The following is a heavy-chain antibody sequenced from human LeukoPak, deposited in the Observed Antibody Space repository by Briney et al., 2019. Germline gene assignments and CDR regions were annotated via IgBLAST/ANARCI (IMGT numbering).Heavy chain of an antibody. CDR2: IYYSGST. V-gene: IGHV4-59*01. CDR3: AREDRTGTYCGIDY. CDR1: GGSISSYY. J-gene: IGHJ4*02. Sequence: PSETLSLTCTVSGGSISSYYWSWIRQPPGKGLEWIGYIYYSGSTNYNPSLKSRVTISVDTSKNQFSLKLSSVTAADTAVYYCAREDRTGTYCGIDYWGQGTLVTVSS. D-gene: IGHD1-14*01.